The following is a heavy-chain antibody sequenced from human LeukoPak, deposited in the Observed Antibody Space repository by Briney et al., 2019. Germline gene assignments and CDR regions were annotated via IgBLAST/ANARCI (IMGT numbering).Heavy chain of an antibody. D-gene: IGHD6-13*01. J-gene: IGHJ4*02. CDR2: ISSSSSYI. Sequence: PGGSLRLSCAASGFTFISYSMNWVRQAPGKGLEWVSSISSSSSYIYYADSVKGRFTISRDNAKNSLYLQMNSLRADDTAVYFCARDMGIAAPYYFDYWGQGTLVTVSS. CDR3: ARDMGIAAPYYFDY. V-gene: IGHV3-21*04. CDR1: GFTFISYS.